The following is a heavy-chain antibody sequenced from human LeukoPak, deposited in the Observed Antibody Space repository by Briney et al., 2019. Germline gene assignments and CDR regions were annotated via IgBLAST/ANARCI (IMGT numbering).Heavy chain of an antibody. D-gene: IGHD6-25*01. CDR1: GFTVSSSY. Sequence: PGGSLRLSCAASGFTVSSSYMSWVRQAPGKGLEWVSVFYSGGSTYYADSVKGRFTISRDNSKNTLYLQMNSLRAEDTAVYYCAKGGGYSSVGYWGQGILVTVSS. V-gene: IGHV3-53*01. CDR3: AKGGGYSSVGY. J-gene: IGHJ4*02. CDR2: FYSGGST.